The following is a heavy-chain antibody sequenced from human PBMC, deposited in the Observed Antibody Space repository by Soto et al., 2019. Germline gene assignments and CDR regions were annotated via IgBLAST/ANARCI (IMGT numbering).Heavy chain of an antibody. J-gene: IGHJ2*01. CDR3: ARGGYYDSSGYYGGWYFDL. CDR1: GGSISSGGYY. Sequence: QVQLQESGPGLVEPSQTLSLTCTVSGGSISSGGYYWSWIRQHPGKGLEWIGYIYYSGSTYYNPSLKSRVTISVDTSKNQFSLKLSSVTAADTAVYYCARGGYYDSSGYYGGWYFDLWGRGTLVTVSS. V-gene: IGHV4-31*03. D-gene: IGHD3-22*01. CDR2: IYYSGST.